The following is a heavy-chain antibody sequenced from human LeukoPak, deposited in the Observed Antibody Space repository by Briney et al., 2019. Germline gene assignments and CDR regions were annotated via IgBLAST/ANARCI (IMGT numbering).Heavy chain of an antibody. CDR2: IYYIGTT. CDR3: ARVTKSLGLRLRPAYFDL. CDR1: GGSISSYY. Sequence: SSETLSLTCTFSGGSISSYYWSWIRQPPGKGLEWIGYIYYIGTTNYNPSLKSRVTISVDTSKNQFSLKLSSVTAADTAVYYCARVTKSLGLRLRPAYFDLWGRGTLVTVSS. V-gene: IGHV4-59*12. J-gene: IGHJ2*01. D-gene: IGHD3-3*01.